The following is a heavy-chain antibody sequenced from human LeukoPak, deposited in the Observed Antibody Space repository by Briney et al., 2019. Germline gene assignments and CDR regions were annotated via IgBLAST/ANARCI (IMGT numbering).Heavy chain of an antibody. CDR2: IIPIFGTA. J-gene: IGHJ3*02. CDR1: GGTFSSYA. Sequence: GASVKVSCKASGGTFSSYAISWVRQAPGQGLEWMGGIIPIFGTANYAQKFQGRVTITADESTSTAYMELSSLRSEDTAVYYCARGGYSGSYKGAFDIWGQGTMVTVSS. D-gene: IGHD1-26*01. CDR3: ARGGYSGSYKGAFDI. V-gene: IGHV1-69*13.